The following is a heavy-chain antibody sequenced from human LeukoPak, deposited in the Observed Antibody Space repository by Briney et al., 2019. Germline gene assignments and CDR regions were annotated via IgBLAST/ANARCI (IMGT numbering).Heavy chain of an antibody. V-gene: IGHV4-31*03. CDR2: IYYSGST. D-gene: IGHD6-13*01. CDR3: ARDRDSSSWYGPPPYYGMDV. Sequence: SETLSLTCTVSGGSISSGGYYWSWIRQHPGKGLEWIGYIYYSGSTYYNPSLKSRVTISVDTSKNQFSLKLSSVTAADTAVYYCARDRDSSSWYGPPPYYGMDVWGQGTTVTVSS. CDR1: GGSISSGGYY. J-gene: IGHJ6*02.